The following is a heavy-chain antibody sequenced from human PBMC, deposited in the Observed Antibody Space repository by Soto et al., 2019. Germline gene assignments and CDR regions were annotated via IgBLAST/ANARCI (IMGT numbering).Heavy chain of an antibody. CDR1: GFTFSTYA. D-gene: IGHD2-21*02. CDR2: ISGSGGTT. V-gene: IGHV3-23*01. J-gene: IGHJ4*02. Sequence: GGSLRLSCSASGFTFSTYAMTWVRQAPGKGLEWVSLISGSGGTTYYADSVKGRFTISRDNSKNTLYLQMNSLRVEDTALYYCAKDLCGGDCLTDHWGQGTLVTVSS. CDR3: AKDLCGGDCLTDH.